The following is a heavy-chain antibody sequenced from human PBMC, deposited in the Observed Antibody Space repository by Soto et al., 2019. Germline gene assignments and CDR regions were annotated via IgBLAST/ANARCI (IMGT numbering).Heavy chain of an antibody. V-gene: IGHV2-5*02. Sequence: QITLKESGPTLVKPTQTLTLTCTFSGFSLSTSGVGVGWIRQPPGKALEWLALIYWDDDKRYSPSLKSRLTXTXXTSKTQVVLTLTTMDPVDTATYSCASSRQLLAFDYWCQGTLVTVSS. CDR1: GFSLSTSGVG. CDR2: IYWDDDK. D-gene: IGHD1-26*01. J-gene: IGHJ4*02. CDR3: ASSRQLLAFDY.